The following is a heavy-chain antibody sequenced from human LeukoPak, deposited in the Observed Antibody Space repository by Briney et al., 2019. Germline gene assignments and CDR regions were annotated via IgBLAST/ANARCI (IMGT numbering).Heavy chain of an antibody. V-gene: IGHV3-43*01. CDR1: GLNFDEYS. J-gene: IGHJ4*02. CDR2: IYWDGGST. CDR3: VKNNYRWTVARPFDH. Sequence: GGSLRLSCAASGLNFDEYSMSWVRQAPGKGLEWVSLIYWDGGSTHYAEAVKDRFTISKDTNTNSLYLQMDSLRTEDTAFYYCVKNNYRWTVARPFDHWGQGSLVTVSS. D-gene: IGHD6-19*01.